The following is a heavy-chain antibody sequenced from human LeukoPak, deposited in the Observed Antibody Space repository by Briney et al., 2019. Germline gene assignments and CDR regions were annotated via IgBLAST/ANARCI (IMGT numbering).Heavy chain of an antibody. J-gene: IGHJ4*02. CDR3: ARGLHSGSSSFDY. CDR2: INPNSGGT. CDR1: GYTFTGYY. V-gene: IGHV1-2*02. Sequence: APVKVSCKASGYTFTGYYMHWVRQAPGQGLEWMGWINPNSGGTNYAQKFQGRVTMTRDTSISTAYMELSRLRSDDTAVYYCARGLHSGSSSFDYWGQGTLVTVSS. D-gene: IGHD1-26*01.